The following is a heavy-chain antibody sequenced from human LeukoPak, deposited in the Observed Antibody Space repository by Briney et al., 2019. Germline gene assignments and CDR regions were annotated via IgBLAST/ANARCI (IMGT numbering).Heavy chain of an antibody. CDR1: GFTFSSYA. J-gene: IGHJ3*02. D-gene: IGHD3-22*01. V-gene: IGHV3-23*01. CDR2: ISGGGSST. Sequence: GGSLRLSCAPSGFTFSSYAMSWVRQAPGKGLEWVAVISGGGSSTYYADSVRGRFTISRDNSKNTVYLQMNSLRAEDTAIYYCAKAVGSSGYFSRDAFDIWGQGTMVTVSS. CDR3: AKAVGSSGYFSRDAFDI.